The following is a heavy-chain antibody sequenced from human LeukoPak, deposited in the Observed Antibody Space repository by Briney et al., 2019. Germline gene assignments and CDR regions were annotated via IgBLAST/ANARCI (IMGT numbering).Heavy chain of an antibody. J-gene: IGHJ4*02. D-gene: IGHD6-13*01. V-gene: IGHV4-59*10. Sequence: PSETLSLTCAVYGGSFSSYYWSWIRQPAGKGLEWIGRIYTSGSTNYNPSLKSRVTMSVDTSKNQFSLKLSSVTAADTAVYYCARQEYSSSWLFDYWGQGTLVTVSS. CDR2: IYTSGST. CDR1: GGSFSSYY. CDR3: ARQEYSSSWLFDY.